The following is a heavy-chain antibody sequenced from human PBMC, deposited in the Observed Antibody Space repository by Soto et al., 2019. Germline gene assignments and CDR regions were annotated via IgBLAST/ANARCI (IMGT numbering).Heavy chain of an antibody. CDR1: GYTFGSYW. Sequence: GESLKISCKGSGYTFGSYWIGWVRQMPGKGLEWMGIIYPGDSDTKYSPSFQGQVTISADKSIRTAYLQWNSLKASDTAMYYCARHFPLPTDLQFYYYYYYGVDVWGHGTAVTVSS. CDR2: IYPGDSDT. J-gene: IGHJ6*02. CDR3: ARHFPLPTDLQFYYYYYYGVDV. V-gene: IGHV5-51*01.